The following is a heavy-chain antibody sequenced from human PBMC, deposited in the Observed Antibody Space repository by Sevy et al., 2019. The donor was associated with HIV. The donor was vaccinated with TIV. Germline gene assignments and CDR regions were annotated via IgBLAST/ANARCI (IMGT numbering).Heavy chain of an antibody. V-gene: IGHV4-39*01. CDR2: RFYSGGA. Sequence: SETLSLTCNVSGGSISSSRHYWGWIRQSPGKSLEWTGSRFYSGGAYYNPSLKSRVTMSVDTSKNQFSLNVNSVTAADTAVYYCARHPLGNWFDLWGQGILVTVSS. J-gene: IGHJ5*02. D-gene: IGHD3-16*01. CDR3: ARHPLGNWFDL. CDR1: GGSISSSRHY.